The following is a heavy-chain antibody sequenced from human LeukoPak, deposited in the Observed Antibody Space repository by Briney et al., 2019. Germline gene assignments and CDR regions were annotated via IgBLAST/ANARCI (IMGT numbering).Heavy chain of an antibody. J-gene: IGHJ4*02. Sequence: GESLKISCKGSGYSFTSYWIGWVRQMPGKGLEWMGIIYPGDSDTKYSPSFQGQVTISADKSISTAYMQWSSLKASDTAMYYCARRYYYGSGSHYYFDYWGQGTLVTVSS. CDR3: ARRYYYGSGSHYYFDY. CDR2: IYPGDSDT. CDR1: GYSFTSYW. V-gene: IGHV5-51*01. D-gene: IGHD3-10*01.